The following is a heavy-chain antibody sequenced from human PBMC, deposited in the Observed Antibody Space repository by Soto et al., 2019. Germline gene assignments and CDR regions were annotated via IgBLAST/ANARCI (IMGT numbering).Heavy chain of an antibody. CDR2: VSYDGSNQ. J-gene: IGHJ4*02. V-gene: IGHV3-30*18. Sequence: GGSLRLSCAASGFTFSSYAVTWVRQAPGKGLEWVATVSYDGSNQYYPDSVRGRFTISRDNSKNTLRLQMNSLRAEDTAVYYCAKGDSTVKTGGYFDSWGQGTLVTVSS. CDR1: GFTFSSYA. CDR3: AKGDSTVKTGGYFDS. D-gene: IGHD2-21*01.